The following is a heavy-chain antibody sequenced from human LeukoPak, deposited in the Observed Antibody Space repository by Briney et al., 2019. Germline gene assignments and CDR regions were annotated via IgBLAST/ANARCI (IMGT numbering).Heavy chain of an antibody. J-gene: IGHJ5*02. CDR2: ISNSDGTT. CDR1: GFTFSNYA. V-gene: IGHV3-23*01. D-gene: IGHD2-2*02. Sequence: GGSLRLSCAASGFTFSNYALNWVRQAPGKGLEWVSGISNSDGTTYYADSVKGRFTISRDNSKNTLYLQMNSLRAEDTAVYYCAKSGCSSTSCYSILSGWLDPWGQGTLVTVSS. CDR3: AKSGCSSTSCYSILSGWLDP.